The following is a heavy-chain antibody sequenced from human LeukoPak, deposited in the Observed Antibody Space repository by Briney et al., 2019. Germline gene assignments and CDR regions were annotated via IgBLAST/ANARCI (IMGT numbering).Heavy chain of an antibody. Sequence: KPSETLSLTCAVSGYSISSGYYWGWIRQPPGQGLEWIGSIYHSGSTYYNPSLKSRVTISVDTSKNQFSLKLSSVTAADTAVYYCARRGRGYCSSTSCYRAGAFDVWGQGTMVTVSS. V-gene: IGHV4-38-2*01. CDR3: ARRGRGYCSSTSCYRAGAFDV. J-gene: IGHJ3*01. CDR2: IYHSGST. CDR1: GYSISSGYY. D-gene: IGHD2-2*02.